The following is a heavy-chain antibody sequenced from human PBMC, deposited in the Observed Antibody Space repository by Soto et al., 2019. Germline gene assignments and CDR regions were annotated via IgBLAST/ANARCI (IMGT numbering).Heavy chain of an antibody. V-gene: IGHV3-21*01. CDR3: SGCSGGACHQNYGMDV. Sequence: EVHLVESGGGLVKPGGSLRLSCAVSGFTFSSCTMNWVRQAPGKGLEWVSSISPSTSHIYYADSVKGRFTISRDNANNSLFMQMNSLRAEDTAVYYCSGCSGGACHQNYGMDVWGPGTTVTVSS. J-gene: IGHJ6*02. CDR2: ISPSTSHI. CDR1: GFTFSSCT. D-gene: IGHD2-15*01.